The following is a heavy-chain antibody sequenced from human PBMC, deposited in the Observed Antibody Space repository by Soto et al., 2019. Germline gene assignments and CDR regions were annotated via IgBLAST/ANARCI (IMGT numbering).Heavy chain of an antibody. CDR3: ARGLYRDYGQDY. CDR1: GFSFSSYW. CDR2: INGDGTST. V-gene: IGHV3-74*01. D-gene: IGHD4-17*01. Sequence: GGSLRLSCAASGFSFSSYWMHWVRQAPGEGLVWVSRINGDGTSTNYADSVKGRFTISRDNAQNTLYLQMNSLRAEDTAVYSCARGLYRDYGQDYCGQGTLVTVSS. J-gene: IGHJ4*02.